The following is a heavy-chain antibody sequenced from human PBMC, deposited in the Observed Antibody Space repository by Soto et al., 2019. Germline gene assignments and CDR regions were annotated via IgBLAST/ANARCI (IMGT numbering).Heavy chain of an antibody. Sequence: GGSLRLSCAASGFTFSSYSMNWVRQAPGKGLEWVSSISSSSSYIYYADSVKGRFTISRDNAKNSLYLQMNSLRAEDTAVYYCARVRVGMIWAFDIWGQGTMVTISS. V-gene: IGHV3-21*01. CDR1: GFTFSSYS. J-gene: IGHJ3*02. CDR3: ARVRVGMIWAFDI. D-gene: IGHD2-2*01. CDR2: ISSSSSYI.